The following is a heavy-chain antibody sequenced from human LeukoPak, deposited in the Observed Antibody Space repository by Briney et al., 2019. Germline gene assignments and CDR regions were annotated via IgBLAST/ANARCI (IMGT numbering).Heavy chain of an antibody. CDR2: IYYSGST. Sequence: SETLSLTCTVSGGSISSSSYYWGWIRQPPGKGLEWIGSIYYSGSTYYNPSLKSRVTISVDTSKNQFSLKLRSVTAAGTAVYYCARGTPTTRDFDYWGQGTLVTVSS. CDR3: ARGTPTTRDFDY. CDR1: GGSISSSSYY. V-gene: IGHV4-39*01. J-gene: IGHJ4*02. D-gene: IGHD4-11*01.